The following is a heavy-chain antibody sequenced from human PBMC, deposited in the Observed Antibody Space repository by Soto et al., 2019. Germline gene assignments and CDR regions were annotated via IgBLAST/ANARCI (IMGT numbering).Heavy chain of an antibody. V-gene: IGHV5-51*01. D-gene: IGHD2-8*02. CDR2: IYPGDSDT. CDR3: AKATATGGGAFDI. Sequence: GESLKISCNGSGYSFTIYWIGWVRQMPGKGLEWMGIIYPGDSDTRYSPSFQGQVTISADRSKNTLYLQMNSLTAGDTAVYYCAKATATGGGAFDICGQGTMVTVSS. J-gene: IGHJ3*02. CDR1: GYSFTIYW.